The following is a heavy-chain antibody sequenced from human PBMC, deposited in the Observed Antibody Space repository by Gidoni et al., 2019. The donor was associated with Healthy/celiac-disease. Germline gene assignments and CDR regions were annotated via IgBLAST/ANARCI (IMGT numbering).Heavy chain of an antibody. CDR3: ARDRGYGGWLSAFDI. CDR2: IYYSGST. J-gene: IGHJ3*02. Sequence: QVQLQESGPGLVKPSETLSLTCTVSGGSISSYYWSWIRQPPGKGLEWIGYIYYSGSTNYNPSLKSRVTISVDTSKNQFSLKLSSVTAADTAVYYCARDRGYGGWLSAFDIWGQGTMVTVSS. CDR1: GGSISSYY. V-gene: IGHV4-59*01. D-gene: IGHD4-17*01.